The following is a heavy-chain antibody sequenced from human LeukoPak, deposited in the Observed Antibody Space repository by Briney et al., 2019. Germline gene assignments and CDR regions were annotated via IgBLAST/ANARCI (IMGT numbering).Heavy chain of an antibody. CDR1: GGSISSYY. D-gene: IGHD6-13*01. J-gene: IGHJ1*01. CDR2: IYTSGSI. CDR3: ARSLPIAAAGEYFQH. V-gene: IGHV4-4*07. Sequence: SETLSLTCTVSGGSISSYYWSWIRQPAGKGLEWFGRIYTSGSINYNPSLKSRVTMSVDTSKHQFFLKLSSVTAADTAVYYCARSLPIAAAGEYFQHWGQGTLVTVSS.